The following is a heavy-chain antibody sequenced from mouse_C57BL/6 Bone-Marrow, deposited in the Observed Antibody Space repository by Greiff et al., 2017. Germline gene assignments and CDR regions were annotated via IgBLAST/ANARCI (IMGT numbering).Heavy chain of an antibody. J-gene: IGHJ4*01. Sequence: QVQLQQPGAELVMPGASVKLSCKASGYTFTSYWMHWVKQRPGQGLEWIGEIDPSDSYTNYNQKFKGKSTLTVDKSSSTAYMQLSSLTSEDSAVYYCARPLEGYAMDYWGQGTSVTVSS. V-gene: IGHV1-69*01. CDR2: IDPSDSYT. CDR1: GYTFTSYW. CDR3: ARPLEGYAMDY. D-gene: IGHD2-10*02.